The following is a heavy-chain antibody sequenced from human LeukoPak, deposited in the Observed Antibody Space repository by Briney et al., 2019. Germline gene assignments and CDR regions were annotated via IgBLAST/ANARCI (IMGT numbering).Heavy chain of an antibody. CDR2: IYGGGGT. J-gene: IGHJ4*02. V-gene: IGHV3-66*02. D-gene: IGHD3-10*01. CDR1: GFIVGINY. CDR3: ARGYMVRGVISGYFDY. Sequence: GGSLRLSCAASGFIVGINYMSWVRQAPGKGLEWVSVIYGGGGTYYADSVKGRFTISRDNSKNTLYLQMNSLRAEDTAVYYCARGYMVRGVISGYFDYWGQGTLVTVSS.